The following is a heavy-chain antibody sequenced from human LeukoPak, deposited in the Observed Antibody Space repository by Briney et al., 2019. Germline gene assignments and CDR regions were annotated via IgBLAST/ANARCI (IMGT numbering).Heavy chain of an antibody. CDR1: VFTFSSYA. V-gene: IGHV3-23*01. Sequence: GGSLRLSCAASVFTFSSYAMSWVREAPGKGLEWVSPISGSGGSTYDADSVKGRFTISRDNTKNTLYLQMNSLRAEDTAVYYCAEDLGYSSGWYAEYFQHWGQGTLVTVSS. J-gene: IGHJ1*01. CDR3: AEDLGYSSGWYAEYFQH. D-gene: IGHD6-19*01. CDR2: ISGSGGST.